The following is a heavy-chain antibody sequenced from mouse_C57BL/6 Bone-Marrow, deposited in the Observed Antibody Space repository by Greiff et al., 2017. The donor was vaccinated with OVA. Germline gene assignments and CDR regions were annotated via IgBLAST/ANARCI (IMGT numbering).Heavy chain of an antibody. D-gene: IGHD2-2*01. J-gene: IGHJ2*01. CDR3: ARESVVTRVLYFDY. Sequence: QVQLQQPGAELVKPGASVKLSCKASGYTFTSYWMHWVKQRPGQGLEWIGMIHPNSGSTNYNEKFKSKATLTVDKSSSTAYMQLSSLTSEDSAVYYCARESVVTRVLYFDYWGQGTTLTVSS. CDR2: IHPNSGST. CDR1: GYTFTSYW. V-gene: IGHV1-64*01.